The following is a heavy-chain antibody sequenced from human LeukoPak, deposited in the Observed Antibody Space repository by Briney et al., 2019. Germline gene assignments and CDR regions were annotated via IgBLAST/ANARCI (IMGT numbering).Heavy chain of an antibody. CDR2: IKRKTDGGTI. J-gene: IGHJ4*02. D-gene: IGHD4-17*01. V-gene: IGHV3-15*01. CDR1: AFTFNNAW. Sequence: GSLRLSCAASAFTFNNAWMSWVRQAPGKGLEWVGRIKRKTDGGTIDYAAPVKGRFTISRDDSKNTLYLQMNSLKTEDTAVYYCTADPSHTSDYGFDYWAREPWSPSPQ. CDR3: TADPSHTSDYGFDY.